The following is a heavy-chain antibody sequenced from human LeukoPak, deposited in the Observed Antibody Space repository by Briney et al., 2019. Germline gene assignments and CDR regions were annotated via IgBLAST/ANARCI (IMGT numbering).Heavy chain of an antibody. J-gene: IGHJ6*02. CDR1: GYTFTSYG. CDR2: ISAYNGNT. Sequence: ASVTVSFKASGYTFTSYGISWVRQAPGQGLEWMGWISAYNGNTNYAQKLQGRVTMTTDTSTSTAYMELRSLRSDDTAVYYCARAPNPAYYYYGMDVWGQGTTVTVSS. V-gene: IGHV1-18*01. D-gene: IGHD2-2*01. CDR3: ARAPNPAYYYYGMDV.